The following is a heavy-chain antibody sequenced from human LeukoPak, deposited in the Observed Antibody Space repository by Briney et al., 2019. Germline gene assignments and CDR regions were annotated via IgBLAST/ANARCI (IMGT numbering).Heavy chain of an antibody. V-gene: IGHV4-34*01. CDR3: ASQPRYRGLY. J-gene: IGHJ4*02. CDR2: INHSGST. CDR1: GGSISSYY. Sequence: KPSETLSLTCTVSGGSISSYYWSWIRQPPGKGLEWIGEINHSGSTNYNPSLKSRVTISVDTSKNQFSLKLSSVTAADTAVYYCASQPRYRGLYWGQGTLVTVSS. D-gene: IGHD1-26*01.